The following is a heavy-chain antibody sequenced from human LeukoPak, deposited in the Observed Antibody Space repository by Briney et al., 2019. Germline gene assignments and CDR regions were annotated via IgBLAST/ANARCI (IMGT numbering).Heavy chain of an antibody. D-gene: IGHD6-6*01. Sequence: PSETLSLTCTVSGGSISSYYWSCIRPPAGKGLEWIGRTYTIGSTNNNTSLKSRVTMSVDTYKNQFSLKLSSVTAADTAVYCCARDLWRSSIAARRTNNWFDPWGQGTLVTVSS. CDR1: GGSISSYY. V-gene: IGHV4-4*07. J-gene: IGHJ5*02. CDR3: ARDLWRSSIAARRTNNWFDP. CDR2: TYTIGST.